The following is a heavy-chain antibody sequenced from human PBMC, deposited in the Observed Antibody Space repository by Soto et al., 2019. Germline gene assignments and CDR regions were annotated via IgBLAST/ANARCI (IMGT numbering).Heavy chain of an antibody. CDR3: ARGTRLTGYYDPFDY. V-gene: IGHV3-30-3*01. J-gene: IGHJ4*02. CDR2: ISYDGNNK. Sequence: QPGGSLRLSCAASGFTFSSYAMHWVRQAPGKGLEWVAVISYDGNNKYYADSVKGRFTISRDNSKNTLYLQMNSLRAEDTAVYYCARGTRLTGYYDPFDYWGQGTLVTVSS. CDR1: GFTFSSYA. D-gene: IGHD3-9*01.